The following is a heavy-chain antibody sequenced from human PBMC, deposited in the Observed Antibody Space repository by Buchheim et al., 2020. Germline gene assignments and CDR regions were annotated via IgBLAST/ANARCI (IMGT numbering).Heavy chain of an antibody. CDR1: GGSIGSGDFY. V-gene: IGHV4-30-4*01. CDR3: ARSSIAATGSVWNFDL. CDR2: ISYTGSS. Sequence: QVQLQESGPGLVKPSQTLSLTCTVSGGSIGSGDFYWSWIRQTPGKGLEWIGYISYTGSSYYTPSLKSRVSISEDTSTNQVYLKLSSVTAADTAVFFCARSSIAATGSVWNFDLWGRGT. D-gene: IGHD6-6*01. J-gene: IGHJ2*01.